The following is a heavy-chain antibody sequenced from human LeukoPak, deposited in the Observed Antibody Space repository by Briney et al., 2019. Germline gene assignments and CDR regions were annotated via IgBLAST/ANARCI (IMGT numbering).Heavy chain of an antibody. Sequence: AGGSLRLSCAASGFTFSHYWMSWVRQAPGKGLEWLANIKQDGSEKYYVDSVKGRFTISRDNAKNSLYLQMNSQRAEDTAIYYCARDQGALDIWGQGTMVTVSS. CDR3: ARDQGALDI. V-gene: IGHV3-7*01. CDR1: GFTFSHYW. CDR2: IKQDGSEK. J-gene: IGHJ3*02.